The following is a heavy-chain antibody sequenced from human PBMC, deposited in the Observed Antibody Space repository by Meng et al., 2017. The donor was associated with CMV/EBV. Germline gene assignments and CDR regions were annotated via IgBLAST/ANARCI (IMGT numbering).Heavy chain of an antibody. J-gene: IGHJ4*02. Sequence: GESLKISCAASGFTFSSYWMHWVRQAPGKGLVWVSRINSDGSSTSYADSVKGRFTISRDNAKNTLYLQMNSLRAEDTAVYYCARDAAIFGVVKSTPDYWGQGTLVTVS. V-gene: IGHV3-74*01. D-gene: IGHD3-3*01. CDR1: GFTFSSYW. CDR3: ARDAAIFGVVKSTPDY. CDR2: INSDGSST.